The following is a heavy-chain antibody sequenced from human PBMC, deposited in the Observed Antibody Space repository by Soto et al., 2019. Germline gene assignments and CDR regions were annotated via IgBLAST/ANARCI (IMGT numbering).Heavy chain of an antibody. CDR1: GFTFSSYA. J-gene: IGHJ4*02. D-gene: IGHD2-15*01. V-gene: IGHV3-23*01. CDR3: AKGRPVWYPVPLDYFDY. CDR2: ISGSGGST. Sequence: GGSLRLSCAASGFTFSSYAMSWVRQAPGKGLEWVSAISGSGGSTYYADSVKGRFTISRDNSKNTLYLQMNSLRAEDTAVYYCAKGRPVWYPVPLDYFDYWGQGTLVTVSS.